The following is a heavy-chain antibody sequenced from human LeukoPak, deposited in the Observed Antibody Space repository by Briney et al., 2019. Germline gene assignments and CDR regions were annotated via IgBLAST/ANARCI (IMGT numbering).Heavy chain of an antibody. V-gene: IGHV3-7*01. CDR1: GFTFSSYW. D-gene: IGHD6-19*01. J-gene: IGHJ6*03. CDR2: IKQDGSEK. Sequence: GGSLRLSCAASGFTFSSYWMSWVRQAPGKGLEWVANIKQDGSEKYYVDSVKGRFTISRDNAKNSLYLQMNSLRAEDTAVYYCARVHSSGWYHYYYYMDVWGKGTTVTISS. CDR3: ARVHSSGWYHYYYYMDV.